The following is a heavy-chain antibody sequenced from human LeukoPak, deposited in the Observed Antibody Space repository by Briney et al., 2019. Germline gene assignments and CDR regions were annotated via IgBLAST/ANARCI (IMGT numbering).Heavy chain of an antibody. V-gene: IGHV3-72*01. CDR3: TRGRSGTYRRFDP. CDR1: GFTFSDHY. D-gene: IGHD1-26*01. CDR2: IRDKANRYTT. Sequence: GGSLRLSCAASGFTFSDHYMDWVRQAPGKGLEWVGRIRDKANRYTTEYAASVKGRFTISRDDSKNPLYLQMSSLKTEDTAVYYCTRGRSGTYRRFDPWGQGTLVTVSS. J-gene: IGHJ5*02.